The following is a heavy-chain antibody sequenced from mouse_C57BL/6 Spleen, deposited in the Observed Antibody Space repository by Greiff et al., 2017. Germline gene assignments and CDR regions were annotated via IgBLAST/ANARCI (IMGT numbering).Heavy chain of an antibody. CDR1: GFTFSSSG. J-gene: IGHJ4*01. Sequence: EVKLVESGGDLVKPGGSLKLSCAASGFTFSSSGMSWVRQTPDKRLEWVATISSGGSYTYYPDSVKGRFTISRDNAKNTLYLQMSSLKSEDTAMYYCAREGAGAMDYWGQGTSVTVSS. CDR3: AREGAGAMDY. V-gene: IGHV5-6*01. CDR2: ISSGGSYT.